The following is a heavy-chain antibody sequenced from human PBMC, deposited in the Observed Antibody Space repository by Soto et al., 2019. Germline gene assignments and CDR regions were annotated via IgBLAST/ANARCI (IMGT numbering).Heavy chain of an antibody. CDR2: IYYSGST. CDR3: ARRKWELDYFDY. J-gene: IGHJ4*02. Sequence: SETLSLTCTVSGGSISPYYWSWIRQPPGKGLEWIGYIYYSGSTNYNPSLKSRVTISADRSNNQFSLKLSSVTAADTAVYYCARRKWELDYFDYWGQGTLVTVSS. V-gene: IGHV4-59*08. CDR1: GGSISPYY. D-gene: IGHD1-26*01.